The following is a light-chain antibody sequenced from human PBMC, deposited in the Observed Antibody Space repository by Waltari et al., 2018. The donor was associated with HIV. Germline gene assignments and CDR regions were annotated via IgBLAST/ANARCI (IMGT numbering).Light chain of an antibody. V-gene: IGLV2-8*01. CDR3: SSFANRDGFYVL. CDR1: HSDPGTHAY. J-gene: IGLJ2*01. CDR2: EVT. Sequence: QAALTHPPSAPGPPRQSDTLACTGTHSDPGTHAYVAPSQQHPRKAPKLVISEVTKRPSGVSDRFSGSKSGNTAFLTVSGLQAEDEADYYCSSFANRDGFYVLFGGGTRLTVL.